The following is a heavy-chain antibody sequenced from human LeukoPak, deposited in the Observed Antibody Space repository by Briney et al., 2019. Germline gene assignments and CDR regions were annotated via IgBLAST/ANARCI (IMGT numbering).Heavy chain of an antibody. CDR2: MNPNSGNT. Sequence: ASVKVSCKASGYTFTSYDINWVRQATGQGLEWMEWMNPNSGNTGYAQKFQGRVTITRNTSISTAYMELSSLRSEDTAVYYCARGGGKGPAVRFLEWLPPPNYYDYYYMDVWGKGTTVTVSS. D-gene: IGHD3-3*01. CDR3: ARGGGKGPAVRFLEWLPPPNYYDYYYMDV. V-gene: IGHV1-8*03. CDR1: GYTFTSYD. J-gene: IGHJ6*03.